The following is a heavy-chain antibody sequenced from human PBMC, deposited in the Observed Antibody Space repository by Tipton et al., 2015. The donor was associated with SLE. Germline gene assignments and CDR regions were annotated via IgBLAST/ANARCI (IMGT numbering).Heavy chain of an antibody. CDR2: IYASGST. D-gene: IGHD6-13*01. CDR3: ARAPYSANWYVDY. J-gene: IGHJ4*02. Sequence: LSCSVSGDSISIGGFFWAWIRQPPGRGLEWIGRIYASGSTNYNPSLKSRVTISVDTSKNQFSLKLSSVTAADTAVYYCARAPYSANWYVDYWGQGTLVTVSS. CDR1: GDSISIGGFF. V-gene: IGHV4-39*07.